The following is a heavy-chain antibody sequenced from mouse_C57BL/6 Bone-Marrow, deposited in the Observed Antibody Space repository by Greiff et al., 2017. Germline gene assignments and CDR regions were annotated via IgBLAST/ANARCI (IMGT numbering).Heavy chain of an antibody. CDR3: ASQAYYYGSRGGAMDY. Sequence: VKLQESGPGLVQPSQSLSITCTVSGFSLTSYGVHWVRQSPGKGLELLGVIWSGGSTDYNSAFISRLSISKDNSKSQVFFKMNSLQADDTAIYYCASQAYYYGSRGGAMDYWGQGTSVTGSS. CDR1: GFSLTSYG. V-gene: IGHV2-2*01. D-gene: IGHD1-1*01. J-gene: IGHJ4*01. CDR2: IWSGGST.